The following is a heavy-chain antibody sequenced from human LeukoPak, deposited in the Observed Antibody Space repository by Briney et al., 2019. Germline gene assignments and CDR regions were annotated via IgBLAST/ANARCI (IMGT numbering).Heavy chain of an antibody. V-gene: IGHV3-74*01. CDR3: AKDFLSDIVVVPAGIGYFDY. CDR2: INSDGSST. Sequence: GGSLRLSCAASGFTFSSYWMHRVRQAPGKGLVWVSRINSDGSSTSYADSVKGRFTISRDNAKNTLYLQMNSLRAEDTALYYCAKDFLSDIVVVPAGIGYFDYWGQGTLVTVSS. J-gene: IGHJ4*02. CDR1: GFTFSSYW. D-gene: IGHD2-2*02.